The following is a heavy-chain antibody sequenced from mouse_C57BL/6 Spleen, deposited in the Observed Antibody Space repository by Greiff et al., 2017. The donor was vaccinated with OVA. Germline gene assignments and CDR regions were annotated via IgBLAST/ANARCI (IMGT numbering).Heavy chain of an antibody. CDR2: ISNGGGST. CDR1: GFTFSDYY. J-gene: IGHJ4*01. Sequence: EVHLVESGGGLVQPGGSLKLSCAASGFTFSDYYMYWVRQTPEKRLEWVAYISNGGGSTYYPDTVKGRFTISRDNAKNTLYLQMSRLKSEDTAMYYCARPYGSSYDRVGLYAMDYWGQGTSVTVSS. D-gene: IGHD1-1*01. V-gene: IGHV5-12*01. CDR3: ARPYGSSYDRVGLYAMDY.